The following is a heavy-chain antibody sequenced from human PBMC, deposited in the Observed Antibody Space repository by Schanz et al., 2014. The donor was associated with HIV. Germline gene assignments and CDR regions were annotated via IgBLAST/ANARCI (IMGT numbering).Heavy chain of an antibody. D-gene: IGHD3-22*01. V-gene: IGHV3-30*03. Sequence: QVQLVESGGGVVQPGGSLRLSCAASGFTFSNSAMSWVRQAPAKGLEWVAVISYDGSNKYYADSVKGRFTISRDNSKNTLYLQINSLRADDTAVYYCARDVSYDSSGYYSDYYYGMDVWGQGTAVIVSS. CDR1: GFTFSNSA. CDR3: ARDVSYDSSGYYSDYYYGMDV. J-gene: IGHJ6*02. CDR2: ISYDGSNK.